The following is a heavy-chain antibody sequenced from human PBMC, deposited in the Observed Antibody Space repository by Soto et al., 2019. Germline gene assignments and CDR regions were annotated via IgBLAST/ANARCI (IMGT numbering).Heavy chain of an antibody. V-gene: IGHV3-21*01. CDR2: ISSSSSYI. Sequence: PGGSLRLSCAASGFTFSSYSMNWVRQAPGKGLEWVSSISSSSSYIYYADSVKGRFTISRDNAKNSLYLQMNSLRAEDTAVYYCARAFDVPYDFWSGEGTYYFDYWGQGTLVTVSS. J-gene: IGHJ4*02. D-gene: IGHD3-3*01. CDR3: ARAFDVPYDFWSGEGTYYFDY. CDR1: GFTFSSYS.